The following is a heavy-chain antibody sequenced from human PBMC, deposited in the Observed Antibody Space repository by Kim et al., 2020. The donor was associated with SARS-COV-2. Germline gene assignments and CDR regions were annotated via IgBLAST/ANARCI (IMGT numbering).Heavy chain of an antibody. J-gene: IGHJ4*02. CDR3: AGVTLVGAYIY. V-gene: IGHV3-66*01. CDR2: SK. D-gene: IGHD1-26*01. Sequence: SKCYADTVTARFTITRDNSRSTLYLQMSSLRAEDTAVYYCAGVTLVGAYIYWGQGALVTVSS.